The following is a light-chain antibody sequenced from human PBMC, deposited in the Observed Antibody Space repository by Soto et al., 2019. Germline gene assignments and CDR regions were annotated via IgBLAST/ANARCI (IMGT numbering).Light chain of an antibody. CDR2: GAS. J-gene: IGKJ1*01. V-gene: IGKV1-27*01. Sequence: EIQMTQSPSSLSASVGDRVTITCRASQGISNYLAWYQQKPGKVHKLLIYGASTLQSAVPSRLSGSGSRTDFTLLINGLKPEYVLRYYCQEYDSSPCTFGQGTKGEI. CDR3: QEYDSSPCT. CDR1: QGISNY.